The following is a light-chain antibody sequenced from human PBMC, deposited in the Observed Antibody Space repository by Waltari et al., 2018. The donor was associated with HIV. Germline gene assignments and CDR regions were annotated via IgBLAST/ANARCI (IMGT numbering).Light chain of an antibody. Sequence: DIVMTQSPDSLAVSLGERATINCKSSQSILSIAGHRHYLAWYQQRPGQAPNLLIYWASTRESGVPDRFSGSGSGTDFTLTINSLQAEDVAVYYCQQYYDTPYTFGQGTKLDI. CDR1: QSILSIAGHRHY. J-gene: IGKJ2*01. CDR3: QQYYDTPYT. V-gene: IGKV4-1*01. CDR2: WAS.